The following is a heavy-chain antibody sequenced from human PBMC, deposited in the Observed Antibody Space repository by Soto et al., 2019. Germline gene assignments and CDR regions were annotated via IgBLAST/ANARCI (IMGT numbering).Heavy chain of an antibody. J-gene: IGHJ3*01. D-gene: IGHD3-3*01. CDR2: INPNSGGT. CDR3: ARDRITTRGDAFDL. CDR1: GYTFTGYY. V-gene: IGHV1-2*04. Sequence: ASVKVSCKASGYTFTGYYMHWVRQAPGQGLEWMGWINPNSGGTNYAQKFQGWVTMTTDRSISTAYMELSRLKSEDTAVYYCARDRITTRGDAFDLWGQGTMVTVSS.